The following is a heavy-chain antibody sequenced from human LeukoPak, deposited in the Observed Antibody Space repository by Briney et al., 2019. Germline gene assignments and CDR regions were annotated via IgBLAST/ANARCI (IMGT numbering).Heavy chain of an antibody. CDR1: GFTFSSYS. V-gene: IGHV3-21*01. J-gene: IGHJ4*02. CDR3: ARDSESWDYDILTGYSYYFDY. Sequence: GGSLRLSCAASGFTFSSYSMNWVRQAPGKGLEWVSSISSSSSYIYYADSVKGRFTISRDNAKNSLYLQMNSLRAEDTAVYYCARDSESWDYDILTGYSYYFDYWGQGTLVTVSS. CDR2: ISSSSSYI. D-gene: IGHD3-9*01.